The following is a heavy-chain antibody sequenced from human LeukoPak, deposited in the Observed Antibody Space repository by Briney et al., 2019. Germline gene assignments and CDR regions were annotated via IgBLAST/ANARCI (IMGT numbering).Heavy chain of an antibody. CDR1: GGSISSGGYY. J-gene: IGHJ6*02. CDR2: IYYSGST. CDR3: ARDSRYDSSQARVYYYYXMDV. V-gene: IGHV4-31*03. Sequence: KPSQTLSLTCTVSGGSISSGGYYWSWIRQHPGKGLEWIGYIYYSGSTYYNPSLKSRVTISVDTSKNQFSLKLSSVTAADTAVYYCARDSRYDSSQARVYYYYXMDVWGQGTTVTVSS. D-gene: IGHD3-22*01.